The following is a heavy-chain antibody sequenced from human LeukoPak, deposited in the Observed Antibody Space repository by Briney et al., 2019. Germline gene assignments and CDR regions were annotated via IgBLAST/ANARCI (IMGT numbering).Heavy chain of an antibody. D-gene: IGHD6-6*01. J-gene: IGHJ3*02. CDR3: ASHYSRSGIDAFDI. CDR1: GGSTNNESYY. V-gene: IGHV4-61*02. Sequence: SETLSLTCTASGGSTNNESYYWSWIRQPAGKGLERIGRIHPTGNTMCNPSLESRVTISIDTSKNQFSLKLSSVTAADTAVYYCASHYSRSGIDAFDIWGQGTVVTVSS. CDR2: IHPTGNT.